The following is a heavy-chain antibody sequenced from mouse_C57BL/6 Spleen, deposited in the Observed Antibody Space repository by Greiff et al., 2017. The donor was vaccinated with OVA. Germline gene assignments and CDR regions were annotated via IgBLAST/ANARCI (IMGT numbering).Heavy chain of an antibody. D-gene: IGHD1-1*01. V-gene: IGHV1-55*01. CDR2: IYPGSGST. Sequence: QVQLQQPGAELVKPGASVKMSCKASGYTFTSYWITWVKQRPGQGLEWIGDIYPGSGSTNYNEKFKSKATLTVDTSSSTAYMQLSSLTSEDSAVYYCAREGFYCSSSFHFAYWGQGTLVTVSA. J-gene: IGHJ3*01. CDR3: AREGFYCSSSFHFAY. CDR1: GYTFTSYW.